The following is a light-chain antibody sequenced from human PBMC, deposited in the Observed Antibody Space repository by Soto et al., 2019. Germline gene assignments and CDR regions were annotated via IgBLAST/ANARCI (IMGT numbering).Light chain of an antibody. CDR2: EVT. Sequence: QSGRSQPASVSGSPGHTITVSCTGTSSDVGGYNYVSWYQQHPGKAPKLMIYEVTNRPSGVSNRFSGSKSGNTASLTISGLQAEEEADYYCSSYTSRSTIVFGTGTKVTVL. V-gene: IGLV2-14*01. CDR1: SSDVGGYNY. J-gene: IGLJ1*01. CDR3: SSYTSRSTIV.